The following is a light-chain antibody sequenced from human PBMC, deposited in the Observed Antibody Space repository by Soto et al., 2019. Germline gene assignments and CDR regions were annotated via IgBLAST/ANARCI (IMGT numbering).Light chain of an antibody. CDR1: QTIGGNY. Sequence: EIVLTQSPGTLSLSPGERATLSCRASQTIGGNYLAWYQQQPGRAPRLIIYEASIRATGIPDRFSGSGSGTDFTLSISSLEPEDFAVYYCQQYGSSPRYTFGQRTRLDIK. J-gene: IGKJ2*01. CDR2: EAS. V-gene: IGKV3-20*01. CDR3: QQYGSSPRYT.